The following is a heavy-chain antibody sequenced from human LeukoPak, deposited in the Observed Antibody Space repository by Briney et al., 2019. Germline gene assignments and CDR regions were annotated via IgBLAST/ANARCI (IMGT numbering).Heavy chain of an antibody. CDR1: GVSISSSNSY. V-gene: IGHV4-39*01. D-gene: IGHD3/OR15-3a*01. CDR3: ARQTGSGLFILP. Sequence: SETLSLTCTVSGVSISSSNSYCGWIRQPPGNGLEWIGSIYYSGNTYYNGSLKSQVSMSIYTSKNQFSLRLTSVTAADTDVYYCARQTGSGLFILPGGQGTLVTVSS. CDR2: IYYSGNT. J-gene: IGHJ4*02.